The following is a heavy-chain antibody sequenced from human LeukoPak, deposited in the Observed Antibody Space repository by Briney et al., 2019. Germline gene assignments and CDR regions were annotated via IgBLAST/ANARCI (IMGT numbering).Heavy chain of an antibody. Sequence: GGSLRLSCEASGFTFSSYNMNWVRQAPGKGLEWVSYISSSSTIYYADSVKGRFTISRDNAKNSLYLQMNSLRADDTAVYYCARADSSGWPSYYYYMDVWGKGTTVTVSS. J-gene: IGHJ6*03. V-gene: IGHV3-48*01. D-gene: IGHD6-19*01. CDR1: GFTFSSYN. CDR3: ARADSSGWPSYYYYMDV. CDR2: ISSSSTI.